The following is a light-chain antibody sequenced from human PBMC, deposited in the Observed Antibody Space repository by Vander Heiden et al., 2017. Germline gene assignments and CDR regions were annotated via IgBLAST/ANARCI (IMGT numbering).Light chain of an antibody. V-gene: IGKV3-15*01. CDR1: QTITNN. CDR2: ASS. J-gene: IGKJ2*01. CDR3: QQYQDWPPYT. Sequence: EIVMTQSPATLSVSPGERATLSCRASQTITNNNLAWYQQKPGQAPRLLIYASSTRATGIPARFSGSGSGTEFTLTISLLQSDDFAVYYCQQYQDWPPYTFGKGTKL.